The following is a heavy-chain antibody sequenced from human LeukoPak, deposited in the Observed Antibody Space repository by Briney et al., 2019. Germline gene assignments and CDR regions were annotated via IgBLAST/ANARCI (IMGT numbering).Heavy chain of an antibody. J-gene: IGHJ4*02. CDR1: GFTVSSYY. CDR3: AMNYYDSSGSALDY. CDR2: IYRGGSR. V-gene: IGHV3-66*01. D-gene: IGHD3-22*01. Sequence: GGSLRLSCAASGFTVSSYYMTWVRQAPGKGLERVSVIYRGGSRFYEGSVKGRFTLSRDSSQNTVYLQMNSLRLEDTAVYYCAMNYYDSSGSALDYWGQGTLVTVSS.